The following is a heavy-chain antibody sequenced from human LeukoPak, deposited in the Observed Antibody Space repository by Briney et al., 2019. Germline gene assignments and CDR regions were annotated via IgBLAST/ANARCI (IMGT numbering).Heavy chain of an antibody. D-gene: IGHD5-24*01. CDR2: ISAYNGNT. V-gene: IGHV1-18*01. Sequence: ASVKVSCKASGYTFTSYGISWVRQAPGQGLEWMGWISAYNGNTNYAQKLQGRVTMTTDTSTSTAYTELRSLRSDDTAVYYCARVLEIATILRSDAFDIWGQGTMVTVSS. J-gene: IGHJ3*02. CDR1: GYTFTSYG. CDR3: ARVLEIATILRSDAFDI.